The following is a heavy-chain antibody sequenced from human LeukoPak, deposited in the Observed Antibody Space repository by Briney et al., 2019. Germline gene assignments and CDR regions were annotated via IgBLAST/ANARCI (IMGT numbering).Heavy chain of an antibody. Sequence: SVKVSCKASGGTFSSYAISWVRQAPGQGLEWMGRIIPIFGTANYAQKFQGRVTIATDESTSTAYMELSSLRSEDTAVYYCAREITIFGVVQRFDYWGQGTLVTVSS. D-gene: IGHD3-3*01. CDR1: GGTFSSYA. J-gene: IGHJ4*02. CDR3: AREITIFGVVQRFDY. CDR2: IIPIFGTA. V-gene: IGHV1-69*05.